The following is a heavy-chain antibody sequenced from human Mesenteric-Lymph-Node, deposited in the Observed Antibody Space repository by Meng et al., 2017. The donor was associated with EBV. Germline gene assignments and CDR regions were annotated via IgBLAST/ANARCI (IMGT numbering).Heavy chain of an antibody. V-gene: IGHV4-30-4*01. CDR2: IYYTGTT. J-gene: IGHJ5*02. Sequence: QLQLPESGRGVVKPSQTLSLPCAVCGGSISTGCYYWTWIRQPPGKGLVWIAYIYYTGTTYYNPSLKSRVTISVDTSKNQFSLKLNSGTAADTAVYYCARGIADSWFDPWGQGALVTVSS. CDR3: ARGIADSWFDP. D-gene: IGHD2-15*01. CDR1: GGSISTGCYY.